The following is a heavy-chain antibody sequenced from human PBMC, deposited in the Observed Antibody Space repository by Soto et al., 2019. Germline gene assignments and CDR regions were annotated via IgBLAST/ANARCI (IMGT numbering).Heavy chain of an antibody. V-gene: IGHV3-9*01. Sequence: GGSLRLSCAASGFTFDVYGMHWVRQAPGKGLEWVSGISWNSGSIGYADSVKGRFTISRDNARSSLYLQMNSLRAEDTALYYCAKDYLTAGYSSGWYAHWGQGTLVTVAS. J-gene: IGHJ5*02. CDR3: AKDYLTAGYSSGWYAH. CDR2: ISWNSGSI. CDR1: GFTFDVYG. D-gene: IGHD6-19*01.